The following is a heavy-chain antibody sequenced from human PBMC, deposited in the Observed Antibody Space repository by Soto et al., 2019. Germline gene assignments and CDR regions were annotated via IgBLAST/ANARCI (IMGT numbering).Heavy chain of an antibody. J-gene: IGHJ6*02. CDR1: GFTFSSYG. D-gene: IGHD2-2*01. V-gene: IGHV3-30*18. CDR3: AKYQLLSPHGMDV. CDR2: ISYDGSNK. Sequence: GGSLRLSCAASGFTFSSYGMHWVRQAPGKGLEWVAVISYDGSNKYYADSVKGRFTISRDNSKNTLYLQMNSLRAEDTAVYYCAKYQLLSPHGMDVWGQGTTVTVSS.